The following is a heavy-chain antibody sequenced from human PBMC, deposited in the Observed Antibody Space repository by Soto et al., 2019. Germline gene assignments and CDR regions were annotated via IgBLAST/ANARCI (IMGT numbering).Heavy chain of an antibody. CDR1: GFTFSSYG. CDR2: IWYGGSNK. V-gene: IGHV3-30*19. J-gene: IGHJ3*02. Sequence: PGGSLRLSCAASGFTFSSYGMHWVRQAPGKGLEWVAVIWYGGSNKYYADSVKGRFTISRDNSKNALYLQMNSLRAEDTAVYYCARDRHYYDSKGSAFDIRGQGTMVTVSS. CDR3: ARDRHYYDSKGSAFDI. D-gene: IGHD3-22*01.